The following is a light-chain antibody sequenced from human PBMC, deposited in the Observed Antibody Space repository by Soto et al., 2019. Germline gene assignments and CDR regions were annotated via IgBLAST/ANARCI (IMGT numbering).Light chain of an antibody. Sequence: QSALTQPASVSGSPGQSITISCTGTSSDVGGYNYVSWYQQHPGKAPKLMIYEVNNRPSEVSSRFSGSKSGNTASLTISGLQPEDEADYYCNSYTSRYTFVLGTGTKLTVL. V-gene: IGLV2-14*01. CDR1: SSDVGGYNY. CDR3: NSYTSRYTFV. J-gene: IGLJ1*01. CDR2: EVN.